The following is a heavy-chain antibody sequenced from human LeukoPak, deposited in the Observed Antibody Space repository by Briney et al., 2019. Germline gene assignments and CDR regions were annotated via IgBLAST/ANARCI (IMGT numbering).Heavy chain of an antibody. Sequence: PSGTLSLTCAVSGGSISSSNWWSWVRQPPGKGLEWIGEIYHSGSTNYNPSLKSRVTISVDKSKNQFSLKLSSVTAADTAVYYCARDGDYYGSGSYYPVGDYWGQGTLVTVSS. J-gene: IGHJ4*02. CDR1: GGSISSSNW. CDR2: IYHSGST. CDR3: ARDGDYYGSGSYYPVGDY. D-gene: IGHD3-10*01. V-gene: IGHV4-4*02.